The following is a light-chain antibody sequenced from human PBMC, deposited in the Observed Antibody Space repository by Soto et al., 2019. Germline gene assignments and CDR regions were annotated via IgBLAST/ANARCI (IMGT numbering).Light chain of an antibody. CDR2: DAS. J-gene: IGKJ5*01. Sequence: EIVLTQSPGTLSLSPGERATLSCRASQTVPRSYLAWYQHRPGPAPRLLIYDASTRATGIPDRFSGSESGTDFTLTISSLEPEDFAVYYCHQYAWSPLTFGQGTRLEIK. V-gene: IGKV3-20*01. CDR1: QTVPRSY. CDR3: HQYAWSPLT.